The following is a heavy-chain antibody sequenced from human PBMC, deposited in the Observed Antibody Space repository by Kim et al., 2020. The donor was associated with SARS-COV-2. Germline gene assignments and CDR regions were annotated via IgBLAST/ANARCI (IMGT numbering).Heavy chain of an antibody. D-gene: IGHD6-19*01. V-gene: IGHV3-21*01. CDR3: AHHSSGFGTFDY. J-gene: IGHJ4*02. Sequence: GGSLRLSCAASGFTFSSYSMNWVRQAPGKGLEWVSSISSSSSYIYYADSVKGRFTISRDNAKNSLYLQMNSLRAEDTAVYYCAHHSSGFGTFDYWGQGTLVTVSS. CDR2: ISSSSSYI. CDR1: GFTFSSYS.